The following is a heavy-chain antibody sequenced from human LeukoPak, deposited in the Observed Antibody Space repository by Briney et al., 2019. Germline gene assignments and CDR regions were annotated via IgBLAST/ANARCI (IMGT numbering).Heavy chain of an antibody. CDR3: AKDYDSSGYSTFGFDY. D-gene: IGHD3-22*01. V-gene: IGHV3-9*01. J-gene: IGHJ4*02. CDR2: ISWYSGSI. CDR1: GFTFDDYA. Sequence: GRSLSLSCALSGFTFDDYAMHCVRQAPGKGVEGVSGISWYSGSIGYADSVKGRFTISRDNAKISLYLQMNSLRAEDTALYYCAKDYDSSGYSTFGFDYWGQGTLVTVSS.